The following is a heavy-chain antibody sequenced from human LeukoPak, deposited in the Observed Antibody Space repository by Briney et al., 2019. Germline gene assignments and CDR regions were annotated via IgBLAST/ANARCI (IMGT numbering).Heavy chain of an antibody. V-gene: IGHV3-23*01. CDR1: GFTLSSYA. Sequence: GGSLRLSCAASGFTLSSYAMSWVRQAPGKGLEWVSAISVSGNTYHADSVKGRFTISRDSSKNTLYLQMNRLRAEDAAVYYCARDSGVGACLFCSALDIWGQGTMVTVSS. J-gene: IGHJ3*02. CDR2: ISVSGNT. CDR3: ARDSGVGACLFCSALDI. D-gene: IGHD1-26*01.